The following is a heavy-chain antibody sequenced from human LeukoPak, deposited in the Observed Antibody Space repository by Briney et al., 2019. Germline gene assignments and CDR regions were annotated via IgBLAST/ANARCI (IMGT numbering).Heavy chain of an antibody. V-gene: IGHV4-59*10. CDR2: IYTSGST. J-gene: IGHJ4*02. D-gene: IGHD5-18*01. CDR3: ARSGYSYGFAFDY. Sequence: PSETLSLTCAVYGGSFSGYYWSWIRQPPGKGLEWIGRIYTSGSTNYNPSLKSRVTISVDTSKNQFSLKLSSVTAADTAVYYCARSGYSYGFAFDYWGQGTLVTVSS. CDR1: GGSFSGYY.